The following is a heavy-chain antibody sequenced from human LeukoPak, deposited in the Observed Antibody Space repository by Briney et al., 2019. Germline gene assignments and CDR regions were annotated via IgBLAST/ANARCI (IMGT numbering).Heavy chain of an antibody. J-gene: IGHJ6*04. CDR1: GGSFSGYY. Sequence: SETLSLTCAVYGGSFSGYYWSWIRQPPGKGLEWIGEINHSGSTNYNPSLKSRVTISVDTSKNQFSLKLSSVTAADTAVYYCARGYCSSTSCYYGMDVWGKGTPVTVSS. V-gene: IGHV4-34*01. D-gene: IGHD2-2*01. CDR3: ARGYCSSTSCYYGMDV. CDR2: INHSGST.